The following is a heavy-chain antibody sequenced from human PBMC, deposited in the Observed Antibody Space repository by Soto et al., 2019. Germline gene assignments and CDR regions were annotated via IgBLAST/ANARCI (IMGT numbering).Heavy chain of an antibody. Sequence: QVQLVESGGGVVQPGRSLRLSCAASGFTFSSYAMHWVRQAPGKGLEWVAVISYDGSNKYYADSVKGRFTISRDNSKNTLYLQMNSLRAEDTAVYYCARDASIAPPVTTSYFDYWGQGTLVTVSS. J-gene: IGHJ4*02. CDR2: ISYDGSNK. D-gene: IGHD4-17*01. V-gene: IGHV3-30-3*01. CDR1: GFTFSSYA. CDR3: ARDASIAPPVTTSYFDY.